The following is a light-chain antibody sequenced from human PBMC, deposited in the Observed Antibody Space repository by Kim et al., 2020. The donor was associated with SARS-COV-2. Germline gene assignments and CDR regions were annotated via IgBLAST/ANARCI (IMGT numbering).Light chain of an antibody. V-gene: IGKV1-13*02. CDR1: QGISSA. CDR2: DAS. CDR3: QQFNSYPLPLT. Sequence: VGYRVTITCRASQGISSALAWYQQKPGKAPKLLLYDASSLERVVPSRFRGSGSGTDFTLTLRSLQPEDFATFFCQQFNSYPLPLTFGGGIKVDIK. J-gene: IGKJ4*01.